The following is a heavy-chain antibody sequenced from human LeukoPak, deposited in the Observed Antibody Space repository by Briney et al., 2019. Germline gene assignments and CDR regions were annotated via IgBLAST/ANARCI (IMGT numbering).Heavy chain of an antibody. CDR2: IYYSGST. D-gene: IGHD3-3*01. J-gene: IGHJ3*02. V-gene: IGHV4-59*08. Sequence: SETLSLTCTVSGGSISSYYWSWIRQPPGKGLEWIGYIYYSGSTNYNPSLKSRVTISVDTSKNQFSLKLSSVTAADTAVYYCARHQGHLVLFGAFDIWGQGTMVTVSS. CDR3: ARHQGHLVLFGAFDI. CDR1: GGSISSYY.